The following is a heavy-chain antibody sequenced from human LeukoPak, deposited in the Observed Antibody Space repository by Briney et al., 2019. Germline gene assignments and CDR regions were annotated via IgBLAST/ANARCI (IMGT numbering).Heavy chain of an antibody. D-gene: IGHD2-2*02. J-gene: IGHJ4*02. CDR2: IYHSGTT. V-gene: IGHV4-4*02. CDR1: AGSIGSSNW. Sequence: SRTLSLTRPVSAGSIGSSNWWSWVRQPPGKGLEWIGEIYHSGTTNYNPSLKSRVTMSVDKSKNQFSLKLSSVTAADTAVYYCASRTGYCSSTSCYSFDSWGQGTLVTVSS. CDR3: ASRTGYCSSTSCYSFDS.